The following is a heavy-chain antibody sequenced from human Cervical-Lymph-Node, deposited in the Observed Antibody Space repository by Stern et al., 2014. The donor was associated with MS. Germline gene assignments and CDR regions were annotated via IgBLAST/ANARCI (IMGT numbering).Heavy chain of an antibody. V-gene: IGHV7-4-1*02. CDR2: INTNTGNP. J-gene: IGHJ4*02. CDR1: GYTFSNHA. D-gene: IGHD4-17*01. CDR3: ARYAPTVITDLDY. Sequence: QVQLVQSGSELKKPGASVKVSCKTSGYTFSNHAMNWVRQAPGQGLEWMGWINTNTGNPTYAQGFTGRFVFSLDTSVSTAYLQISNLKADDTAVYYCARYAPTVITDLDYWGQGTLVIVSS.